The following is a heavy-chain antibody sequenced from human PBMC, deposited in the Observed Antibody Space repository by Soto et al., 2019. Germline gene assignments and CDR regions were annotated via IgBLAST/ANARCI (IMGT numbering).Heavy chain of an antibody. D-gene: IGHD3-22*01. CDR1: GGSISSGGYY. V-gene: IGHV4-31*03. Sequence: TSETLSLTCTVSGGSISSGGYYWSWIRQHPGKGLEWIGYIYYSGSTYYNPSLKSRVTISVDTSKNQFSLKLSSVTAADTAVYYCARGRAYYYDSSGYPTLFDYWGQGTLVTVSS. CDR3: ARGRAYYYDSSGYPTLFDY. CDR2: IYYSGST. J-gene: IGHJ4*02.